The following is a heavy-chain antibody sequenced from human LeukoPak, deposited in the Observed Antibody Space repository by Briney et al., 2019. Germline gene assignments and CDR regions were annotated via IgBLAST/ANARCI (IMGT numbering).Heavy chain of an antibody. J-gene: IGHJ4*02. CDR3: ARGAAAGRY. D-gene: IGHD6-13*01. Sequence: ASVKVSCKASGYTFTGYYMHWVRQAPGQGLEWMGWINPNSGGTNYAQKFQGRVTMTRDMSTSTVYMELSSLRSEDTAVYYCARGAAAGRYWGQGTLVTVSS. CDR1: GYTFTGYY. CDR2: INPNSGGT. V-gene: IGHV1-2*02.